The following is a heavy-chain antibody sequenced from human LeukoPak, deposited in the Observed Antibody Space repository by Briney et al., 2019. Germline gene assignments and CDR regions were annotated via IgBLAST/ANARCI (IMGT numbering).Heavy chain of an antibody. J-gene: IGHJ3*02. CDR2: ISSSSSYI. V-gene: IGHV3-21*01. D-gene: IGHD1-26*01. Sequence: PGGSLRLSCAASGFTFSSYSMNWVRQAPGKGLEWVSSISSSSSYIYYADSVKGRFTISRDNAKNSLYLQMNSLRAEDTAVYYCARDFIVGATLGNWAFDIWGQGTMVTVSS. CDR3: ARDFIVGATLGNWAFDI. CDR1: GFTFSSYS.